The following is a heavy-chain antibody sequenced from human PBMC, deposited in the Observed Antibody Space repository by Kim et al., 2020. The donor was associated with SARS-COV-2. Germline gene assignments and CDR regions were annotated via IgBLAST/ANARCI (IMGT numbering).Heavy chain of an antibody. J-gene: IGHJ6*02. Sequence: GRFTISRHNSKKTLYLQMNSLRAEDTAVYYCARDDKYSSSSDYYYYGMDVWGQGTTVTVSS. CDR3: ARDDKYSSSSDYYYYGMDV. V-gene: IGHV3-53*04. D-gene: IGHD6-6*01.